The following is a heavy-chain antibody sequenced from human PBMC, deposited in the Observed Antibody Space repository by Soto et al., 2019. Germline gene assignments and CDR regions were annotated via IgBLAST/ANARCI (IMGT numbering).Heavy chain of an antibody. CDR3: ARRSGTYYDY. Sequence: QVQLQESGPGLVKPSETLSLTCSVSGYSISSGYYWAWIRQPPGKGLEWIGNIYHSGSTYYNPSLRSRVNISVDTSKNQFSLKVTSVTAADTAFYYSARRSGTYYDYWGQGTLVTVSS. CDR2: IYHSGST. V-gene: IGHV4-38-2*01. D-gene: IGHD1-26*01. CDR1: GYSISSGYY. J-gene: IGHJ4*02.